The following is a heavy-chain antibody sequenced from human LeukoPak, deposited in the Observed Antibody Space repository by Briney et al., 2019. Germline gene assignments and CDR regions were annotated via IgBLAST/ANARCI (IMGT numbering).Heavy chain of an antibody. CDR3: ARVHPPTYSSGWYFDY. D-gene: IGHD6-19*01. CDR1: GFTFDDYG. V-gene: IGHV3-20*04. Sequence: PGGSLRLSCAASGFTFDDYGMSWVRQAPGKGLEWVSGINWNGGSTGYADSVKGRFTISRDNAKNSLYLQMNSLRAEDTALYYCARVHPPTYSSGWYFDYWGQGTLVTVSS. CDR2: INWNGGST. J-gene: IGHJ4*02.